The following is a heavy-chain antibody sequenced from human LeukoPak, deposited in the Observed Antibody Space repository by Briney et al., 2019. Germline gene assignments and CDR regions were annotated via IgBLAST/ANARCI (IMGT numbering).Heavy chain of an antibody. CDR3: ARGSLKYSSSWYGVDY. CDR1: GGSISSYY. V-gene: IGHV4-4*07. Sequence: PSETLSLTCTVSGGSISSYYWSWIRQPAGKGLEWIGRIYTSGSTNYNPSLKSRVTMSVDTSKNQFSLKLSSETAADTAVYYCARGSLKYSSSWYGVDYWGQGTLVTVSS. D-gene: IGHD6-13*01. CDR2: IYTSGST. J-gene: IGHJ4*02.